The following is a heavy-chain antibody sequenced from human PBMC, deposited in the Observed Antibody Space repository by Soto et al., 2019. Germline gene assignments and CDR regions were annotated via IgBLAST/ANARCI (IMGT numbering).Heavy chain of an antibody. D-gene: IGHD3-22*01. CDR2: IYYSGST. CDR3: ARASYFSDSFGYFLDS. CDR1: GGSISPYY. Sequence: SETLSLTYTVSGGSISPYYGSWIRQTPGKGLEWIAYIYYSGSTNYNPSLKSRVTISVDTSKSQCSLKLSSVTAADTAVYYCARASYFSDSFGYFLDSWGQGTLVTVSS. J-gene: IGHJ4*02. V-gene: IGHV4-59*01.